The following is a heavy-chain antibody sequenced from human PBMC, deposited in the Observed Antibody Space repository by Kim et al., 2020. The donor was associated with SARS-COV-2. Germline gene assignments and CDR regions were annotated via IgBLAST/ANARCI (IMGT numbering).Heavy chain of an antibody. Sequence: SETLSLTCTVSGGSIRSYSWSWIRQPPGKGLEWIGYISYIGNTKYNPSLKSRVTISVDTSKNQFSLILRSATAADTALYYCARDRSPAWFDPWGQGTLVTVSS. J-gene: IGHJ5*02. CDR2: ISYIGNT. V-gene: IGHV4-59*01. CDR3: ARDRSPAWFDP. CDR1: GGSIRSYS.